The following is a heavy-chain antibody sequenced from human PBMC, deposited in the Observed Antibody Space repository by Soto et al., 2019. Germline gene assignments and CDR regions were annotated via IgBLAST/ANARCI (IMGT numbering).Heavy chain of an antibody. V-gene: IGHV3-30*18. D-gene: IGHD3-10*01. CDR1: GFTFSAYA. Sequence: QVQLVESGGGVVQPGRSLRLSCAASGFTFSAYAMHLVRQAPGKGLEWVAVISYDGNNKYYADSVKGRFTISRDNSKNTLYLQMNSLRVEDTAVYYCAKDRYYGSGKYVYHYYGMDVWGQGTTVTVSS. J-gene: IGHJ6*02. CDR3: AKDRYYGSGKYVYHYYGMDV. CDR2: ISYDGNNK.